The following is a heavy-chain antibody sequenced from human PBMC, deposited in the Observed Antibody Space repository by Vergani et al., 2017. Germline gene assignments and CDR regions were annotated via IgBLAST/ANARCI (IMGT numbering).Heavy chain of an antibody. CDR1: GGSISSSSYY. V-gene: IGHV4-39*01. CDR2: IYYSGST. D-gene: IGHD5-18*01. Sequence: QLQLQESGPGLVKPSETLSLTCTVSGGSISSSSYYWGWIRQPPGKGLEWIGSIYYSGSTYYNPSLKSQVTISVDTSKNQFSLKLSSVTAADTAVYYCARHKRGYASGGMDVWGKGTTVTVSS. J-gene: IGHJ6*04. CDR3: ARHKRGYASGGMDV.